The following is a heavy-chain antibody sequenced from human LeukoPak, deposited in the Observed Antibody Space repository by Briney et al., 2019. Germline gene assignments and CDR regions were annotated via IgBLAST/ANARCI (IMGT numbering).Heavy chain of an antibody. CDR3: ARGDYDILTGYYNNWFDP. CDR2: IYYSGST. Sequence: PSETLSLTCTVSGGSISSSSYYLGWIRQSPGKGLEWIVGIYYSGSTYYNPSLKSRVTISVDTSKNQFSLKLSSVTAADTAVYYCARGDYDILTGYYNNWFDPWGQGTLVTVSP. D-gene: IGHD3-9*01. V-gene: IGHV4-39*01. CDR1: GGSISSSSYY. J-gene: IGHJ5*02.